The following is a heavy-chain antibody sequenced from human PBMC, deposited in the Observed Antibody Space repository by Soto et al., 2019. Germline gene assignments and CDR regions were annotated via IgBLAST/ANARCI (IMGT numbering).Heavy chain of an antibody. CDR2: IYSSGST. CDR3: ASALYCSGGSCSFDP. D-gene: IGHD2-15*01. J-gene: IGHJ5*02. V-gene: IGHV4-61*01. CDR1: GGSVSSGSYY. Sequence: PSETLSLSCTVSGGSVSSGSYYWSWIRQPPGKGLEWIGYIYSSGSTNYNPSLKSRVTISVDTSKNQFSLKLSSVTAADTAVYYCASALYCSGGSCSFDPWGQGTLVTVS.